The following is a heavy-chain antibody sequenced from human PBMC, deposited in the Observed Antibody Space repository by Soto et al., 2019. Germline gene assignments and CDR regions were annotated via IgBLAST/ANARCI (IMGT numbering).Heavy chain of an antibody. J-gene: IGHJ4*02. D-gene: IGHD3-10*01. CDR1: GFTFSSYA. Sequence: GGSLRLSCAASGFTFSSYAMHWVRQAPGKGLEWVAVISYDGSNKYYADSVKGRFTISRDNSKNTLYLQMNSLRAEDTAVYYCARDRTANYYGSGSYPYYWGQGTLVTVSS. CDR3: ARDRTANYYGSGSYPYY. V-gene: IGHV3-30-3*01. CDR2: ISYDGSNK.